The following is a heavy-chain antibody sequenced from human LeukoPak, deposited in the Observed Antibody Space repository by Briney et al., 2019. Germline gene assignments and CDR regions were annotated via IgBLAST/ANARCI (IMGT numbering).Heavy chain of an antibody. CDR2: IAPDGSNK. CDR1: GFTFGRYA. Sequence: GGSLRLSCTASGFTFGRYAMHWLRQAPGKGLEGVAFIAPDGSNKYSADSLKGQGRFTISRDNSKNTLFLEMNSLRPEDTAVYYCEKYAAAGAYDRHSEIDSWGQGTLVTVSS. CDR3: EKYAAAGAYDRHSEIDS. V-gene: IGHV3-30*04. J-gene: IGHJ4*02. D-gene: IGHD3-22*01.